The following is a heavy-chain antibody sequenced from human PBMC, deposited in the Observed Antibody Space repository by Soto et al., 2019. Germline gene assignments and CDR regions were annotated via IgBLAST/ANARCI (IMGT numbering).Heavy chain of an antibody. CDR2: ISAYNGNT. CDR3: AIVGGSSYVACDT. D-gene: IGHD1-26*01. CDR1: GSTFTSYG. Sequence: ASVNVSCKASGSTFTSYGISWVRQAPGQGLEWMGWISAYNGNTYYAQKLQGRVTITTDTSTSTAYLELRILRSDDTAVYYCAIVGGSSYVACDTWGQGTMVTVSS. V-gene: IGHV1-18*01. J-gene: IGHJ3*02.